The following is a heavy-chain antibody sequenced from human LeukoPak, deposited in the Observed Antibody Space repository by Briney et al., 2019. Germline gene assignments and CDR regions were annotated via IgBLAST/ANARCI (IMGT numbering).Heavy chain of an antibody. D-gene: IGHD3-3*02. CDR2: IRSDGSET. J-gene: IGHJ5*01. V-gene: IGHV3-33*01. CDR3: ARDSCLSPSCFDC. CDR1: GFTFSHYG. Sequence: GRSVRLSCAASGFTFSHYGMHWLRQAPGKGLEWVAAIRSDGSETFYAESVKGRLTVSRDQSKNTLYLRIDSLRADDTALYYCARDSCLSPSCFDCWGQGTLVTVSS.